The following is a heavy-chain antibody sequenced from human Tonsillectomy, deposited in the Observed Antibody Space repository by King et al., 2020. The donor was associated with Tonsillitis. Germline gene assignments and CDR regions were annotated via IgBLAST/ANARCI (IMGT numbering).Heavy chain of an antibody. CDR2: IVSTGST. CDR3: ARNGGYSYALDY. V-gene: IGHV4-59*01. CDR1: GGSISSYY. D-gene: IGHD5-18*01. J-gene: IGHJ4*02. Sequence: VQLQESGPGLVKPSETLSLTCTVSGGSISSYYWSWIRQPPGKGPEWIGFIVSTGSTTYNPSLKSRLTISVDTSKNQFSLKLSSVTAADTAVYYCARNGGYSYALDYWGQGTLVTVSS.